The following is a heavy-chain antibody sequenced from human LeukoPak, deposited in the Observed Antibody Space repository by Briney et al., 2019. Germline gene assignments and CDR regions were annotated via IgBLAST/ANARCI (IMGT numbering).Heavy chain of an antibody. J-gene: IGHJ4*02. CDR3: ARGFYGGNTQFDY. CDR1: GYTFTNYY. V-gene: IGHV1-46*01. Sequence: ASVKVSCKASGYTFTNYYMYWVRQAPGQGLEWMGIINPSGGSTSYAQKFQGRVTMTRDTSTRTVYMELSSLRSEDTAVYYCARGFYGGNTQFDYWGQGTLVTVSS. CDR2: INPSGGST. D-gene: IGHD4-23*01.